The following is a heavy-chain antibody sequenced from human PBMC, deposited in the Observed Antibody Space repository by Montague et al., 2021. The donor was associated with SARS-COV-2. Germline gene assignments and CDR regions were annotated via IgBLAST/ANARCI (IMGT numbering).Heavy chain of an antibody. J-gene: IGHJ5*02. CDR1: GASFSGYH. CDR3: ATGSHTYETRELRTGWFDP. CDR2: VIHCRKT. V-gene: IGHV4-34*01. D-gene: IGHD7-27*01. Sequence: SETLSLTCAVYGASFSGYHWTWIRHSPGRGLEWVGEVIHCRKTSYNPSLQSRLTMSVDTYKKQFSLRLSSVTAADTAVYFCATGSHTYETRELRTGWFDPWGQGTLVTVSS.